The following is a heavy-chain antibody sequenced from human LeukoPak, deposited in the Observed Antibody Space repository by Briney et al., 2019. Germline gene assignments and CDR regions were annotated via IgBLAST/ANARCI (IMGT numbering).Heavy chain of an antibody. V-gene: IGHV4-4*07. D-gene: IGHD6-13*01. CDR2: IYTSGST. CDR3: ARLDSSSWYGGYYYGMDV. J-gene: IGHJ6*02. Sequence: SETLSLTCTVSGGSISSYYWSWIRQPAGKGLEWIGRIYTSGSTNYNPSLKSRVTISVDTSKNQFSLKLSSVTAADTAVYYCARLDSSSWYGGYYYGMDVWGQGTTVTVSS. CDR1: GGSISSYY.